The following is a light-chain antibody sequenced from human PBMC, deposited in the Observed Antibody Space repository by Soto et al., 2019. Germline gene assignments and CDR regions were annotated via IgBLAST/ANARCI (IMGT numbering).Light chain of an antibody. Sequence: DIQMTKYPSTLPASVGDRVTVTCRASQSISNWLAWYQQKPGTAPKVLIYHASNLQSGVPSRFSGSGSGTDFTLTISRLEPEDFAVYYCQQYCSSPWTFGQGTKVDIK. CDR1: QSISNW. CDR3: QQYCSSPWT. CDR2: HAS. V-gene: IGKV1-5*01. J-gene: IGKJ1*01.